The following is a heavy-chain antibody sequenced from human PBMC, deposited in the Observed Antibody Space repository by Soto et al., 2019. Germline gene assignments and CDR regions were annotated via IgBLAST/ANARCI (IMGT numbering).Heavy chain of an antibody. CDR1: GFTFSSYA. Sequence: GGSLRLSCVASGFTFSSYAMHWVRQTPGKGLEWVAVISYDGANQYYADSVKGRFTISRDTSKNTLYLQMNSLRAEDTAVYYCARGDNFYDSSGYYYWGQGTLVTVSS. CDR3: ARGDNFYDSSGYYY. D-gene: IGHD3-22*01. V-gene: IGHV3-30-3*01. J-gene: IGHJ4*02. CDR2: ISYDGANQ.